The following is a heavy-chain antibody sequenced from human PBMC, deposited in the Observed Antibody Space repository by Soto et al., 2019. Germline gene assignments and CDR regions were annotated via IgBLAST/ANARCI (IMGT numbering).Heavy chain of an antibody. CDR3: AKRSSSFTFDY. Sequence: EVQLLESGGGLVQPGESLRLSCAASGFTFSSYAMSWVRQAPGKGLEWVSVISGSDDSTYYADSVKGRFTISRDNSKHTLYLQMNSLRAEDTAVYYCAKRSSSFTFDYWGQGTLVTVSS. CDR2: ISGSDDST. D-gene: IGHD6-6*01. V-gene: IGHV3-23*01. CDR1: GFTFSSYA. J-gene: IGHJ4*02.